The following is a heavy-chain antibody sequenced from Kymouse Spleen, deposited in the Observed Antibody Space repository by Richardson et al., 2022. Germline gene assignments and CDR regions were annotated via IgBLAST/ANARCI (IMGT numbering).Heavy chain of an antibody. J-gene: IGHJ3*02. D-gene: IGHD1-1*01. Sequence: QVQLQESGPGLVKPSETLSLTCTVSGGSISSYYWSWIRQPPGKGLEWIGYIYYSGSTNYNPSLKSRVTISVDTSKNQFSLKLSSVTAADTAVYYCARAPQLENAFDIWGQGTMVTVSS. CDR1: GGSISSYY. V-gene: IGHV4-59*01. CDR3: ARAPQLENAFDI. CDR2: IYYSGST.